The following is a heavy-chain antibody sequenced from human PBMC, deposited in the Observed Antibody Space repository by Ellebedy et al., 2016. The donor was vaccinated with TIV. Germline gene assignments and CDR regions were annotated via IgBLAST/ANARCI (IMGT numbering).Heavy chain of an antibody. J-gene: IGHJ4*02. CDR3: ARDHSGSYLD. CDR1: GYTFTTYD. CDR2: MNPNNGNT. V-gene: IGHV1-8*01. D-gene: IGHD1-26*01. Sequence: ASVKVSXXASGYTFTTYDINWVRQAAGQGLEWMGWMNPNNGNTGYTQKFQGRVTMTRGTSISTAYMELSSLRSDDTAVYYCARDHSGSYLDWGQGTLVTVSS.